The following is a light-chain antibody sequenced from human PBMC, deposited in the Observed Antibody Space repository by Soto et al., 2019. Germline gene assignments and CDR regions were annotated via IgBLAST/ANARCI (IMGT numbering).Light chain of an antibody. CDR2: DAS. CDR3: QQYNNWPPTT. Sequence: DIELTQSPSTLSLSPGERPTLSCRASQSVSRFFAWYQQKPGQAPRLLIYDASTGATGIPARFSGSGSGTEFTLTISSLQSEDFAVYYCQQYNNWPPTTFGGGTKVDI. CDR1: QSVSRF. V-gene: IGKV3-15*01. J-gene: IGKJ4*01.